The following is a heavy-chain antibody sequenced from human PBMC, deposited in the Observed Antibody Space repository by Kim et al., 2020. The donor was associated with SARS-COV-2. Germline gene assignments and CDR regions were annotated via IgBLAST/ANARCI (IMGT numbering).Heavy chain of an antibody. CDR3: TGRSAFVLMVYAIPYLDY. CDR2: ISSSGSTI. D-gene: IGHD2-8*01. J-gene: IGHJ4*02. V-gene: IGHV3-11*01. CDR1: GFTFSDYY. Sequence: GGSLRLSCAASGFTFSDYYMSWIRQAPGKGLEWVSYISSSGSTIYYADSVKGRFTISRDNPKNSLYLKMNSQRAEDTAVYNCTGRSAFVLMVYAIPYLDYWGQDTLVTVSS.